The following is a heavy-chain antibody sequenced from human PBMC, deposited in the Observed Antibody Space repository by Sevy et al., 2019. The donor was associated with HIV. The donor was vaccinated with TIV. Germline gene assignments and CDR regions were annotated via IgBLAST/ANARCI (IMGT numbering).Heavy chain of an antibody. CDR2: VFHSGRT. CDR1: GYSITSGYL. Sequence: SETLSLTCAVSGYSITSGYLWGWIRQPPGKGLEWIGSVFHSGRTYYNPSLNSRVIISVDTSKNQFSLKLNSVTAADTAVYYCAGHSHGSGTYYVPFDSWGQGTLVTVSS. CDR3: AGHSHGSGTYYVPFDS. J-gene: IGHJ4*02. V-gene: IGHV4-38-2*01. D-gene: IGHD3-10*01.